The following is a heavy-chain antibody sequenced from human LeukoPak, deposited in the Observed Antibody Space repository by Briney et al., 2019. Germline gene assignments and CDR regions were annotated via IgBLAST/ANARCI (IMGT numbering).Heavy chain of an antibody. CDR3: ARGTQVRRSGIDY. CDR2: IYYTGST. D-gene: IGHD1-26*01. CDR1: RDSISNYY. V-gene: IGHV4-59*01. J-gene: IGHJ4*02. Sequence: SETLSLTCSVSRDSISNYYWSWIRQSPGRGLEWIGYIYYTGSTNYNPSPKSRVTMSVDTSKNQFSLKLTSVTAADTAVYYCARGTQVRRSGIDYWGQGTLVTVSS.